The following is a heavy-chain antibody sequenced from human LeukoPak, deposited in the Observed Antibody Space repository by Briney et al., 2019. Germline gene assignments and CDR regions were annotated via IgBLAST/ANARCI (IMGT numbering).Heavy chain of an antibody. V-gene: IGHV3-64D*06. D-gene: IGHD1-26*01. CDR3: ARDMSGTYSYDY. CDR1: GFTLFWHV. J-gene: IGHJ4*02. Sequence: GGSLRLSCSASGFTLFWHVMHWVRQAPGKPLEYVSFIHHNGDITSYADSVRGRFTVSRDNSKNTLFLDLTSLRTDDTAVYYCARDMSGTYSYDYWGQGTLVTVSS. CDR2: IHHNGDIT.